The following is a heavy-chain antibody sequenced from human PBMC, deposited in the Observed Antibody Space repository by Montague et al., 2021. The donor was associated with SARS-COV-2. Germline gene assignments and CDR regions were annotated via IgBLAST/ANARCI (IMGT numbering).Heavy chain of an antibody. CDR2: IHYSGTT. CDR1: GGSFFSNDYY. D-gene: IGHD2-21*01. Sequence: TLSLTCTVSGGSFFSNDYYWSWIRQPPGKGLEWIGYIHYSGTTYYNPSLKSRVTISVDTSKNQFSLKLRSVTAADTAVFYCARDHSSWGQGTLVTVSS. V-gene: IGHV4-30-4*01. J-gene: IGHJ5*02. CDR3: ARDHSS.